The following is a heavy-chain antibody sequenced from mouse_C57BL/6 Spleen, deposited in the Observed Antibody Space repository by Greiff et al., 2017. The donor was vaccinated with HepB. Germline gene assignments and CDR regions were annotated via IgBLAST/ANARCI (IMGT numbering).Heavy chain of an antibody. CDR2: IDPSDSYT. V-gene: IGHV1-69*01. CDR1: GYTFTSYW. CDR3: AGGEYGNSWFAY. Sequence: QVQLQQPGAELVMPGASVKLSCKASGYTFTSYWMHWVKQRPGQGLEWIGEIDPSDSYTNYNQKFKGKSTLTVDKSSSTAYMQLSSLTSEDSAVYYGAGGEYGNSWFAYWGQGTLVTVSA. D-gene: IGHD2-1*01. J-gene: IGHJ3*01.